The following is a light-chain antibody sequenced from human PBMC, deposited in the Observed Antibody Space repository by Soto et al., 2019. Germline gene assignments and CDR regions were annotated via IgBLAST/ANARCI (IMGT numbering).Light chain of an antibody. Sequence: QSVLTQPPSASGSPGQSVTISCTGTSSDVGGYKYVSWYQQHPGKAPKVMIYEVSKRPSGDPDRFSGSKSGNTASLTVSGLQAEDEADYYCSSYAGSDLYVFGSGTKVTVL. CDR1: SSDVGGYKY. V-gene: IGLV2-8*01. CDR2: EVS. J-gene: IGLJ1*01. CDR3: SSYAGSDLYV.